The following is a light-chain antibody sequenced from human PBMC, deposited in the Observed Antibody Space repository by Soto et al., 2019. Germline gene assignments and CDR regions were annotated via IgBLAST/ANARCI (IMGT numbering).Light chain of an antibody. CDR1: SSDVGAYNY. CDR2: KVS. CDR3: SSYAGSNNLV. V-gene: IGLV2-8*01. Sequence: QSVLTQPPSASGYPGQSVTISCTGTSSDVGAYNYVSWYQQHPGKAPKLMIFKVSKRPSGVPDRFSGSKSGNTASLTVSGLQTEDEADYYCSSYAGSNNLVFGGGTKLTVL. J-gene: IGLJ3*02.